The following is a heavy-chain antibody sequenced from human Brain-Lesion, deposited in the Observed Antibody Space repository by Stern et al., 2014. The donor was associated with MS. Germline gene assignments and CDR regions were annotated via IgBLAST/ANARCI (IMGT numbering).Heavy chain of an antibody. CDR3: ARGRVVPGFQYYATDV. V-gene: IGHV4-61*02. Sequence: VQLVESGPGLVKPSQTLSLSCTVSGGSISSGGYYWSWIRQPAGKGLEWIGRIFNSGSTSYNPSLKSRVTISIDNAKNQFSLRLNSMTAADTAVYYCARGRVVPGFQYYATDVWGQGTTVIVSS. CDR1: GGSISSGGYY. J-gene: IGHJ6*02. CDR2: IFNSGST. D-gene: IGHD2-2*01.